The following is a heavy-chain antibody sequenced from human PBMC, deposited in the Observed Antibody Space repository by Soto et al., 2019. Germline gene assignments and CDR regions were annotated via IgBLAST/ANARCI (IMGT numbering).Heavy chain of an antibody. Sequence: QVQLVESGGGVVQPGRSLRLSCAASGFTFSRYGMHWVRQAPGKGLEWVAVIWYDGSNKYYADYVKGRFTISRDNSKNTLYLQMNSLRAEDTPVYYCATDLLGATPRSIDYWGQGTLVTVSS. CDR1: GFTFSRYG. CDR2: IWYDGSNK. CDR3: ATDLLGATPRSIDY. J-gene: IGHJ4*02. V-gene: IGHV3-33*01. D-gene: IGHD1-26*01.